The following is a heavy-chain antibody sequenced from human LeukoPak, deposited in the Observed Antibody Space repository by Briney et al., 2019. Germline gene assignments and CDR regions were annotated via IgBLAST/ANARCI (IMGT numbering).Heavy chain of an antibody. D-gene: IGHD3/OR15-3a*01. V-gene: IGHV1-69*04. J-gene: IGHJ5*01. CDR2: VIPTLGIA. Sequence: SVTVSCKASGGTFSNDAISWVRQAPGQGLEWMGRVIPTLGIALYAQRFKGRVTITADKSTSTAYMELSSLTFEDTAVYFCARDLVCTVNCKDSWGQGTLVTVSS. CDR3: ARDLVCTVNCKDS. CDR1: GGTFSNDA.